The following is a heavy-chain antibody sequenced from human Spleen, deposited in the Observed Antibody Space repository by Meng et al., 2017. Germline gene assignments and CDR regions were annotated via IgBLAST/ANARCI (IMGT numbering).Heavy chain of an antibody. CDR1: GGSISSGSYY. D-gene: IGHD3-22*01. Sequence: LRLSCTVSGGSISSGSYYWSWIRQPAGKGLEWIGRIYTSGSTNYNPSLKSRVTISVDTSKNQFSLKLSSVTAADTAVYYCARAYYYDSSGYYPRMYYFDYWGQGTRVTVSS. CDR3: ARAYYYDSSGYYPRMYYFDY. J-gene: IGHJ4*02. V-gene: IGHV4-61*02. CDR2: IYTSGST.